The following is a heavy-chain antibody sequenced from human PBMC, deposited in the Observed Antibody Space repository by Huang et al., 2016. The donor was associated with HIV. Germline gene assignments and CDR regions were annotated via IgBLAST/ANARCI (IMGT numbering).Heavy chain of an antibody. V-gene: IGHV5-51*01. CDR3: ARLIGSPSFYYGLDV. CDR2: IEPGDPDT. Sequence: EVQLVQSGAEVKKPGESLKISCKGSGYRFRSNWIGWVRQMPGKCLEWMGIIEPGDPDTRYSPSFQGQVTISADKSINTAYLQWSSLKASDTAMYYCARLIGSPSFYYGLDVWGQGTTVTVSS. J-gene: IGHJ6*02. CDR1: GYRFRSNW. D-gene: IGHD3-10*01.